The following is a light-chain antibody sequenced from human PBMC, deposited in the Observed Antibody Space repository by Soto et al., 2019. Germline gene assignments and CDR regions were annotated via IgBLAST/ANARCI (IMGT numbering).Light chain of an antibody. CDR1: SSDVGGYNY. CDR3: SSYTSSSTLVV. Sequence: QSVLTQPASVSGSPGQSITISCTGTSSDVGGYNYVSWYQQHPGKAPKLMIYDVSNWPSGVSNRFSGSKSGNTASLTISGLHAEDEADYYCSSYTSSSTLVVFGGGTKLTVL. J-gene: IGLJ2*01. CDR2: DVS. V-gene: IGLV2-14*01.